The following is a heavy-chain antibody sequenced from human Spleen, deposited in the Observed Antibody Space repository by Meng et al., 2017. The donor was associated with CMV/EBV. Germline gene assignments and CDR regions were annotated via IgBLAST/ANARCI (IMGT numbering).Heavy chain of an antibody. V-gene: IGHV3-15*01. J-gene: IGHJ4*02. D-gene: IGHD2-21*01. CDR3: AGEGVVLL. Sequence: GESLKISCAASGFTFNNAWMSWVRQAPGKGLEWVGRIKSKTDGGTTDYAAPVKGRFTISRDNAKNSLYLQMNSLRAGDTAVYYCAGEGVVLLWGQGTLVTVSS. CDR2: IKSKTDGGTT. CDR1: GFTFNNAW.